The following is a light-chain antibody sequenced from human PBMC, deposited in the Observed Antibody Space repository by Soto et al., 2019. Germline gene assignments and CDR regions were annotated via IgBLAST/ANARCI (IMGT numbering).Light chain of an antibody. CDR3: SSYTSSSTPYV. J-gene: IGLJ1*01. CDR2: DVS. Sequence: QLVLTQPASVSGSPGQSITISCTGSSSDVGGYDYVSWYQHHPGKAPKLMIHDVSNRPSGVSNRFSGSKSGNTASLTISGLQAEDEADYYCSSYTSSSTPYVFGTGTKVTVL. CDR1: SSDVGGYDY. V-gene: IGLV2-14*03.